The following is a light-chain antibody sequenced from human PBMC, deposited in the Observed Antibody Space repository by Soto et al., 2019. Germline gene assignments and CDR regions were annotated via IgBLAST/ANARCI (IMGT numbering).Light chain of an antibody. Sequence: IVLTQSPATLSLSPGERATLSCRASQSVSTYLAWYQQKGGQAPRLLIYDASSRATGIPARFSGSGSGTDFTLTISNLEPEDFEVYYCQQRSDWPTFGGGTTVEIK. CDR3: QQRSDWPT. CDR2: DAS. J-gene: IGKJ4*01. CDR1: QSVSTY. V-gene: IGKV3-11*01.